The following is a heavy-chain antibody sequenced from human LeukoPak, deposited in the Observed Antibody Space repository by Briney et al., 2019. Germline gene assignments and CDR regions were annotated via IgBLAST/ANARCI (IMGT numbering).Heavy chain of an antibody. CDR3: ATFVVVTATFDY. J-gene: IGHJ4*02. V-gene: IGHV4-39*01. CDR1: GGSISSSSYY. CDR2: IYYSGST. Sequence: PSETLSLTCTVSGGSISSSSYYWGWIRQPPGKGLEWIGSIYYSGSTYYNPSLKSRVTIPVDTSKSQFSLKLSSVTAADTAVYYCATFVVVTATFDYWGQGTLVTVSS. D-gene: IGHD2-21*02.